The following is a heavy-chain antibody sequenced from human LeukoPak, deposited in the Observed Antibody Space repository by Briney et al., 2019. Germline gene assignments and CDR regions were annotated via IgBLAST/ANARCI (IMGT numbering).Heavy chain of an antibody. Sequence: PSEALSLTCIVSGGSVSSPDSYWSWIRQPPGKGLEWIGNVYYIGTTTYNPSLKTRVTISVDTSKNQFSLEVTSVTAADTAVYYCARNTSSSPWFDPWGQGTLVTVSS. D-gene: IGHD6-6*01. CDR2: VYYIGTT. CDR3: ARNTSSSPWFDP. CDR1: GGSVSSPDSY. J-gene: IGHJ5*02. V-gene: IGHV4-61*08.